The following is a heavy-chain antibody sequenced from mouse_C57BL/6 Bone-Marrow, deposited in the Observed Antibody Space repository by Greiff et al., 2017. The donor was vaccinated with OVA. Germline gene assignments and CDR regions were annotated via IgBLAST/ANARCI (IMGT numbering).Heavy chain of an antibody. CDR2: FHPYNDDT. CDR3: ARGVYYGSSYRWWYFDV. D-gene: IGHD1-1*01. J-gene: IGHJ1*03. Sequence: QVQLQQSGAELVNPGASVKMSCKASGYTFTTYPIEWMKQNHGKSLEWIGNFHPYNDDTKYNEKFKGKATLTVEKSSSTVYLELSRLTSDDSAVYYCARGVYYGSSYRWWYFDVWGTGTTVTVSS. V-gene: IGHV1-47*01. CDR1: GYTFTTYP.